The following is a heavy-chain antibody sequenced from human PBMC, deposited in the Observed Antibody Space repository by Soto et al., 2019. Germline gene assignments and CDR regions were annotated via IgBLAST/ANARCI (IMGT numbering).Heavy chain of an antibody. D-gene: IGHD2-21*01. CDR1: GGSISSYY. V-gene: IGHV4-59*01. CDR2: IYYSGST. CDR3: ARRWGGTFDY. J-gene: IGHJ4*02. Sequence: QVQLQESGPGLVKPSEPLSLTCTVSGGSISSYYWRWIRQPPGKGLEWIGYIYYSGSTNYNPSLTSRVTISGDTSNNQFSLKLSSVTAADTAVYYCARRWGGTFDYWGQGTLVTVSS.